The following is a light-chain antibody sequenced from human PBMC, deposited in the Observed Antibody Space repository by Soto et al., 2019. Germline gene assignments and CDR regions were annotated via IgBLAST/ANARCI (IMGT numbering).Light chain of an antibody. CDR1: KLGDKY. J-gene: IGLJ2*01. CDR2: QDS. Sequence: SYELTQPPSVSVSPGQTASITCSGDKLGDKYACWYQQKPGQSPVLVIYQDSKRPSGIPERFSXSNSGNTATLTISGTQAMDEADYYCQAWDSSTAVFGGGTKVTVL. V-gene: IGLV3-1*01. CDR3: QAWDSSTAV.